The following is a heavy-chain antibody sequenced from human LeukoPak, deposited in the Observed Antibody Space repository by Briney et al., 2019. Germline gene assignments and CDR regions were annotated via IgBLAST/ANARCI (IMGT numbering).Heavy chain of an antibody. D-gene: IGHD2-2*01. Sequence: PSQTLSLTCTVSGGSISSGDYYWSWIRQPPGKGLEWIGYIYYSGSTYYNPSLKSRVTISVDTSKNQFSLKLSSVTAADTAVYYCARDTIVVVPAARGGGWYYYMDVWGKGTTVTVSS. CDR2: IYYSGST. V-gene: IGHV4-30-4*08. J-gene: IGHJ6*03. CDR1: GGSISSGDYY. CDR3: ARDTIVVVPAARGGGWYYYMDV.